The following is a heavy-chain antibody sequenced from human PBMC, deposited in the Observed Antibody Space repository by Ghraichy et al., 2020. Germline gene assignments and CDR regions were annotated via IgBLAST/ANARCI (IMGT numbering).Heavy chain of an antibody. J-gene: IGHJ4*02. Sequence: LSLTCAASGFTFSGSAMHWVRQASGKGLEWVGRIRSKANSYATAYAASVKGRFTISRDDSKNTAYLQMNSLKTEDTAVYYCTTFFTVTNNYFDYWGQGTLVTVAS. V-gene: IGHV3-73*01. CDR2: IRSKANSYAT. CDR3: TTFFTVTNNYFDY. D-gene: IGHD4-11*01. CDR1: GFTFSGSA.